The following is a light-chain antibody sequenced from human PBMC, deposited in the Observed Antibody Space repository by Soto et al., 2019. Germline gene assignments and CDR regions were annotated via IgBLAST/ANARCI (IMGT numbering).Light chain of an antibody. CDR3: CSYAGSSV. CDR1: SSDVGSYNL. J-gene: IGLJ2*01. V-gene: IGLV2-23*01. CDR2: EGS. Sequence: QSALTQPASVSVSPGQSITISCTGTSSDVGSYNLVSWYQQHPGKAPKLMIYEGSKRPSGVSNRFSGSKSGNTASLTISGLQAEDEADYYCCSYAGSSVFGGGTQLTVL.